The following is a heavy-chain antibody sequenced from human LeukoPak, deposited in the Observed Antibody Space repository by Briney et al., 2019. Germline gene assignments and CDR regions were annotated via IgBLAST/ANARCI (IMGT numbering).Heavy chain of an antibody. V-gene: IGHV3-30*04. CDR3: AKDRRGVIRGIISFYYYGVDV. J-gene: IGHJ6*02. D-gene: IGHD3-10*01. CDR1: GTTFSSYA. CDR2: ISYDRRNK. Sequence: GGSLRLSCAASGTTFSSYAMHWVRQAPGKGLGWVAVISYDRRNKYHADSVKGRFTISRDNSKNMVFLQMNSLRAEDTAVYYCAKDRRGVIRGIISFYYYGVDVWGQGTTVTVSS.